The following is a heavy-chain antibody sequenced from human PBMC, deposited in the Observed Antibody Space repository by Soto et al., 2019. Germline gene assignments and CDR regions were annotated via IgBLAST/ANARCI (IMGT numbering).Heavy chain of an antibody. Sequence: QVQLVQSGAEVKKPGASVKVSCKASGYTFTNYYIHRVRQAPGQGLEWMGIINPTSGSTNYAQKFQGRVTLTYDTSTTTVYMELSGLRSEDTAVLYCARDLAAGDHWGQGTRVTVSS. V-gene: IGHV1-46*01. CDR1: GYTFTNYY. CDR3: ARDLAAGDH. J-gene: IGHJ4*02. CDR2: INPTSGST. D-gene: IGHD6-13*01.